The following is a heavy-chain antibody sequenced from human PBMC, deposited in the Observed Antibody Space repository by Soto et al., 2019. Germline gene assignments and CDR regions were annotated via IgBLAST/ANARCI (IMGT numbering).Heavy chain of an antibody. CDR1: GFKFSDYW. CDR2: IKHDTSEA. D-gene: IGHD3-16*02. CDR3: ARDGLLFSGPYRPSRFDY. J-gene: IGHJ4*02. V-gene: IGHV3-7*03. Sequence: DVQLVESGGGWVQPGRSLRLSCAASGFKFSDYWMSWVRQAPGKGLEWVGNIKHDTSEAHYADSVKGRFTITRDNIKNFLFLQMRVLRADDSASYYCARDGLLFSGPYRPSRFDYWGLGALVTVSS.